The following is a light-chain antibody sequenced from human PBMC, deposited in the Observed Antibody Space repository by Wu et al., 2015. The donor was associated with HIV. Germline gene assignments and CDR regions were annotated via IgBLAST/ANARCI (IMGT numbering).Light chain of an antibody. CDR3: QQRASSGT. CDR1: QDTGTN. J-gene: IGKJ1*01. V-gene: IGKV3-11*01. CDR2: DVS. Sequence: EIVLTQSPATLSLSPGERATLSCRASQDTGTNLAWYQQKPGQAPRLLIYDVSNRATDIPARFSGSGSGTHFTLTISSLEPEDFAVYYCQQRASSGTFGQGTRVEMK.